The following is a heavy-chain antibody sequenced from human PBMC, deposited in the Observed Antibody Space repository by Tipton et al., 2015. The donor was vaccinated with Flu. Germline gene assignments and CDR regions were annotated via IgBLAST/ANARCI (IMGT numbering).Heavy chain of an antibody. CDR2: IYYSGST. Sequence: WSWIRQHPGKGLEWIGYIYYSGSTYYNPSLKSRVTISVDTSKNQFSLKLSSVTAADTAVYYCARDGVYGPVDYWGQGTLVTVSS. V-gene: IGHV4-31*02. J-gene: IGHJ4*02. D-gene: IGHD3-10*01. CDR3: ARDGVYGPVDY.